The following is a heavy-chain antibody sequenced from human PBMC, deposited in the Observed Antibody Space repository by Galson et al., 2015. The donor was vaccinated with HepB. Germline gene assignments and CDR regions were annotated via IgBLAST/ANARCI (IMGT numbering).Heavy chain of an antibody. CDR3: ARESSWYAAISEEGLNY. V-gene: IGHV3-30-3*01. CDR1: GFTFSSYA. CDR2: ISYDGSNK. J-gene: IGHJ4*02. D-gene: IGHD6-13*01. Sequence: SLRLSCAASGFTFSSYAMHWVRQAPGKGLEWVAVISYDGSNKYYADSVKGRFTISRDNSKNTLYLQMNSLRAEDTAVYYCARESSWYAAISEEGLNYWGQETLVTVSS.